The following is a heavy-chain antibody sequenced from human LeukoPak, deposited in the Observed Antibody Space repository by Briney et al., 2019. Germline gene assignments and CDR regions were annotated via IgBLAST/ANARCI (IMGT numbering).Heavy chain of an antibody. D-gene: IGHD3-22*01. CDR3: ARVVQSTDSSGFYLPEYFQH. J-gene: IGHJ1*01. CDR1: GGSISSSTYY. CDR2: IYHSGST. Sequence: SETLSLTCTVSGGSISSSTYYWGWIRQPPGKGLEWIGSIYHSGSTYYNPSLKSRVTISVDTSKNQFSLKLRSVTAADTAVYYCARVVQSTDSSGFYLPEYFQHWGQGTLVTVSS. V-gene: IGHV4-39*07.